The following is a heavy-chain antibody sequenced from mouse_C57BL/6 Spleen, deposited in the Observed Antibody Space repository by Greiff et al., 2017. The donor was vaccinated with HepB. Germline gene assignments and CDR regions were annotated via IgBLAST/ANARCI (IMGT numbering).Heavy chain of an antibody. CDR1: GFSFNTYA. CDR2: IRSKSNNYAT. J-gene: IGHJ3*01. V-gene: IGHV10-1*01. CDR3: VRHDDYDGFAY. D-gene: IGHD2-4*01. Sequence: EVNVVESGGGLVQPKGSLKLSCAASGFSFNTYAMNWVRQAPGKGLEWVARIRSKSNNYATYYADSVKDRFTIYRDDSESMLYLQMNNLKTEDTAMYYCVRHDDYDGFAYWGQGTLVTVSA.